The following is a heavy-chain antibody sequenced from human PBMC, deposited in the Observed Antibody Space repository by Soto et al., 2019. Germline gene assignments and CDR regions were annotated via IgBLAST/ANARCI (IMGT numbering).Heavy chain of an antibody. Sequence: SETLSLTCTVSGGSISGHYWSWIRQPPGKGLQYIGYISYSGSTNYNPSLKSRVTISVDTSNNQFSLRLSPVTAADTAVYYCARDVGLQHDTGYYDFWSGKNNWFDPWGQGTRVTVSS. CDR2: ISYSGST. J-gene: IGHJ5*02. CDR1: GGSISGHY. D-gene: IGHD3-3*01. V-gene: IGHV4-59*11. CDR3: ARDVGLQHDTGYYDFWSGKNNWFDP.